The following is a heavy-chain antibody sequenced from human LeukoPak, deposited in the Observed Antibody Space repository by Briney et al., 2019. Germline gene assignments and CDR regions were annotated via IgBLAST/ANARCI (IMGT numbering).Heavy chain of an antibody. D-gene: IGHD6-25*01. CDR3: ARMGPRSSGWHRGVYYFDY. V-gene: IGHV4-39*01. CDR2: IYDSGST. J-gene: IGHJ4*01. Sequence: SETLSLTCTVSGGSIRSSYYYWGWIRQPPGKGLEWIGSIYDSGSTYYNPSLKSRVTISVDTSKNQFSLKLNSVTAADTAVYYCARMGPRSSGWHRGVYYFDYWGQGTLVTVSS. CDR1: GGSIRSSYYY.